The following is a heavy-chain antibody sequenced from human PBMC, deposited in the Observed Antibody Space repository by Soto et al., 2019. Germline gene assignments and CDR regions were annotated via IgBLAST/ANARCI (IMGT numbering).Heavy chain of an antibody. Sequence: QVQLVQSGAEVKRPGASMRVSCKASGYTFTDYYIHWVRQAPGQGLERMGIIKPSGGITTYGQKFQGRITMTRDTSTNTVYMELSSLRSDDTAVYYCVRDLTGTTFRGDAVDIWGQGTTVNVSS. D-gene: IGHD1-1*01. CDR3: VRDLTGTTFRGDAVDI. J-gene: IGHJ3*02. CDR1: GYTFTDYY. V-gene: IGHV1-46*03. CDR2: IKPSGGIT.